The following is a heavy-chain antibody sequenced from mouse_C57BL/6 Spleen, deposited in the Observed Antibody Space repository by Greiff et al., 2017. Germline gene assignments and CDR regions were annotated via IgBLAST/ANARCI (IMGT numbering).Heavy chain of an antibody. CDR2: ISSGSSTI. CDR1: GFTFSDYG. CDR3: ALDGYFPY. D-gene: IGHD2-3*01. V-gene: IGHV5-17*01. Sequence: EVKLMESGGGLVKPGGSLKLSCAASGFTFSDYGMHWVRQAPEKGLEWVAYISSGSSTIYSADTVQGRFTISRDNAKTTLFLQMTSVRSEDTAMYYCALDGYFPYWGQGTLVTVSA. J-gene: IGHJ3*01.